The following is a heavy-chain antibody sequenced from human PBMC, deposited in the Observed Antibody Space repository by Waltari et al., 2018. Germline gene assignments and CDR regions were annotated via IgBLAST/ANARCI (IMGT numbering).Heavy chain of an antibody. CDR2: ISYDGSEN. J-gene: IGHJ4*02. CDR1: GFSFSSYA. D-gene: IGHD1-26*01. V-gene: IGHV3-30-3*01. CDR3: ARDWTIVGATPFDY. Sequence: QVQLVESGGGVVQPGRSLRLSCAASGFSFSSYAMHWVRQAPGKGLEWVAIISYDGSENYQLDSVKGRFTVSRDNSKNTLYLQMNSLRPEDTAVYYCARDWTIVGATPFDYWGQGTLVTVSS.